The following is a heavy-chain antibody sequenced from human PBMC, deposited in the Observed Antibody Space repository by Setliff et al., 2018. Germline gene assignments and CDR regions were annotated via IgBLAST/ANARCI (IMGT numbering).Heavy chain of an antibody. CDR1: GDSITSGSVY. D-gene: IGHD1-20*01. J-gene: IGHJ5*02. CDR2: IFPTGTT. V-gene: IGHV4-61*02. Sequence: KPSETLSLTCTVSGDSITSGSVYWSWIRQPAGKGLEWIGRIFPTGTTNYNPDIKSRVAMSVDTSKKRFSLMLRSVTAADTAIFYCSRYNSSAACFDLWGPGTLVTVSS. CDR3: SRYNSSAACFDL.